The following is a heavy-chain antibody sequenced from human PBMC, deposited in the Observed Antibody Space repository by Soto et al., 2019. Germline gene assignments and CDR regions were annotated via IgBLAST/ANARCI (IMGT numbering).Heavy chain of an antibody. CDR1: VDRVSRSSCS. Sequence: PTLPLTDSSCVDRVSRSSCSWNWIRHSPSRVLEWLGRTYYRSKWYNDYAVSMRSRITINPDTTKNQFSLQLNSATPEDTAVYYCATWRFDYWGQGTLVTVSS. CDR3: ATWRFDY. J-gene: IGHJ4*02. CDR2: TYYRSKWYN. V-gene: IGHV6-1*01.